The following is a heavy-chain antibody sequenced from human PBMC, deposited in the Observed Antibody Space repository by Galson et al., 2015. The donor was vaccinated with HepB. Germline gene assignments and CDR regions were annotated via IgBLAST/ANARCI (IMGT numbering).Heavy chain of an antibody. CDR2: INHSGTT. CDR1: DESFSGYY. Sequence: ETLSLTCAVYDESFSGYYWSWIRQPPGKGLEWIGEINHSGTTNYNPSLKSRVTISVDTSKKQFSLKLSSVTAADTAIYYCARGGDYFRDYWGQGTLVTVSS. J-gene: IGHJ4*02. V-gene: IGHV4-34*01. CDR3: ARGGDYFRDY. D-gene: IGHD3-10*01.